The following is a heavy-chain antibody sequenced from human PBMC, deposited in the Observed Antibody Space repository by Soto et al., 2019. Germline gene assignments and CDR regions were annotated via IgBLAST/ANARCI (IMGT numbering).Heavy chain of an antibody. CDR3: ACSPWIQLWPHAY. Sequence: PGESLKISCKGSGYSFTSYWIGWLRQMPGKGLEWMGIIYPGDSDTRYSPSFQGQVTISADKSISTAYLQWSSLKASDTAMYYCACSPWIQLWPHAYWGQGTLVTVSS. V-gene: IGHV5-51*01. J-gene: IGHJ4*02. CDR2: IYPGDSDT. CDR1: GYSFTSYW. D-gene: IGHD5-18*01.